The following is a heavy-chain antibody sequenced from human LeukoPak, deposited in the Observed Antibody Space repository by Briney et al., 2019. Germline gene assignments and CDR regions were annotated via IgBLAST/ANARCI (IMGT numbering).Heavy chain of an antibody. CDR2: IYPGDSDN. V-gene: IGHV5-51*01. CDR3: ARQSQGGASTWYYY. J-gene: IGHJ4*02. D-gene: IGHD6-13*01. CDR1: GYSINTYW. Sequence: GESLKISWKGSGYSINTYWIGWVRPMPGKGLEWVGIIYPGDSDNRYSPSFQGQVTISVDTSIDTAYLQWSSLKASDTAIYYCARQSQGGASTWYYYWGRGTLVTVSS.